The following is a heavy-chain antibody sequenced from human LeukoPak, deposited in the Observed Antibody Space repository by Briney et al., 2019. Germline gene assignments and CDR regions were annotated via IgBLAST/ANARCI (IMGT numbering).Heavy chain of an antibody. CDR3: AKSGGYGLIDY. D-gene: IGHD1-26*01. CDR2: IYDSGST. J-gene: IGHJ4*02. V-gene: IGHV4-39*01. Sequence: SSETLSLTCTVSGASISGSGYYWGWIRQPPGKGLEWIGNIYDSGSTYYNASLQSRVTISIDTSKNQFSLRLSSVTAADTAMYYCAKSGGYGLIDYWGQGTLVTVSS. CDR1: GASISGSGYY.